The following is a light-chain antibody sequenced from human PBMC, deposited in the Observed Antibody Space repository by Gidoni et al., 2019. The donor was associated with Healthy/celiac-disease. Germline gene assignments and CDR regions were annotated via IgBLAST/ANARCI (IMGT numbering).Light chain of an antibody. J-gene: IGKJ2*01. CDR3: QQRSNWPPYT. Sequence: EIVLTPSPATLSLSPGERATLSCRASQSVSSYLVWYQQKPGQAPRLLIYDASNRATGIPARFSGSGSGTDFTLTISSREPEDFAVYYCQQRSNWPPYTFGQGTKLEIK. CDR2: DAS. CDR1: QSVSSY. V-gene: IGKV3-11*01.